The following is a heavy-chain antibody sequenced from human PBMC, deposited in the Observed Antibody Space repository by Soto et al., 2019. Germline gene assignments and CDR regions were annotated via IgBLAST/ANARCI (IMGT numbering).Heavy chain of an antibody. V-gene: IGHV1-69*01. D-gene: IGHD6-13*01. CDR2: IIPIFGTA. Sequence: QVQLVQSGAEVKKPGSSVKVSCKASGGTFRSYAISWVRQDPGQGLEWMGGIIPIFGTANYAQKFQGRVTITADESTSTAYMELSSLRSEYTAVYYCARWRAAAGTGELFDPWGQGTLVTVSS. CDR3: ARWRAAAGTGELFDP. J-gene: IGHJ5*02. CDR1: GGTFRSYA.